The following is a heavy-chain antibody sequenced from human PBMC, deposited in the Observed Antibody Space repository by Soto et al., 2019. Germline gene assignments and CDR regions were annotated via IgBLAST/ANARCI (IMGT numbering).Heavy chain of an antibody. V-gene: IGHV4-59*01. J-gene: IGHJ4*02. Sequence: SETLSLACTVSGGSISSYYWSWVRQPPGKGLEWIGYIYYSGSTNYNPSLKSRVTISVDTSKNQFSLKLSSVTAADTAVYYCARYVGIAAAIDYWGQGTLVTVSS. CDR2: IYYSGST. CDR3: ARYVGIAAAIDY. CDR1: GGSISSYY. D-gene: IGHD6-13*01.